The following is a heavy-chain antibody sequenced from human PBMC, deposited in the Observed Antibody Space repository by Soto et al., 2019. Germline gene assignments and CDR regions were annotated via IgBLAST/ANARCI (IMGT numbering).Heavy chain of an antibody. CDR3: ARGALRGSLNRRTRFDP. CDR2: ISQSGSI. Sequence: QVQLQSWGAGLLKPSETLSLTCAVYGGSFSGYSWSWIRQSPGKGLVWIGEISQSGSINFNPSLKSRVTMSVDTFKRQFSLQLSSVTAADTAVYYCARGALRGSLNRRTRFDPWGQGTLVTVSS. D-gene: IGHD2-15*01. J-gene: IGHJ5*02. CDR1: GGSFSGYS. V-gene: IGHV4-34*01.